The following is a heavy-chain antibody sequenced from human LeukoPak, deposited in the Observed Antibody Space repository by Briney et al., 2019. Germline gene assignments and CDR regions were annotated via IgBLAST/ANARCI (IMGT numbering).Heavy chain of an antibody. CDR3: ARGEGYCSGGSCYYYYGMDV. CDR1: GGSISSYY. Sequence: SETLSLTCTVSGGSISSYYWSWIRQPPGKGLEWIGYIYYSGSTNYNPSLKSRVTISVDTSKNQFSLKLSSVTAADTAVYYCARGEGYCSGGSCYYYYGMDVWGQGTTVTVSS. D-gene: IGHD2-15*01. CDR2: IYYSGST. V-gene: IGHV4-59*01. J-gene: IGHJ6*02.